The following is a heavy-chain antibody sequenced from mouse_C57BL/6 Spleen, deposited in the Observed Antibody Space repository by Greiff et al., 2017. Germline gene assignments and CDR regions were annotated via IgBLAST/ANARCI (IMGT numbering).Heavy chain of an antibody. V-gene: IGHV1-64*01. CDR1: GYTFTSYW. J-gene: IGHJ2*01. CDR3: APYSCYFDY. D-gene: IGHD2-10*01. CDR2: IHPNSGST. Sequence: QVQLQQPGAELVKPGASVKLSCKASGYTFTSYWMHWVKQRPGQGLEWIGMIHPNSGSTNYNEKFKSKATLTVDKSSSTAYMQIRSLTSEDSAVYDCAPYSCYFDYWGQGTTLTVSS.